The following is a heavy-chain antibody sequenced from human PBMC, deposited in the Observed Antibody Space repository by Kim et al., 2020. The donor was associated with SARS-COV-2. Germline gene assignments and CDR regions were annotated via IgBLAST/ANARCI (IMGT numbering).Heavy chain of an antibody. CDR2: INAGHGNT. D-gene: IGHD3-10*01. CDR3: ARSWLDGSGSYYNPHSYYYGLDG. J-gene: IGHJ6*04. CDR1: GYTFTSYA. Sequence: ASVKVSCKASGYTFTSYAMHWVRQAPGQRLEWMGWINAGHGNTKYSQKFQGRVTITRDTSASTAYVELSSLRSEDTAMYYCARSWLDGSGSYYNPHSYYYGLDGWGKETTVTVAS. V-gene: IGHV1-3*01.